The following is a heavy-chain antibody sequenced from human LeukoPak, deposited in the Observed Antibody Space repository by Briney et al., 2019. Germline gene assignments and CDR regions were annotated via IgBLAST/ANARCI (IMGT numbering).Heavy chain of an antibody. Sequence: GESLKIPCKGSGYSFTSYWIGWGRQMPGQGLEWMGIIYPGDSDTRYSPSFQGQVTISADKSIRTAYLQWSSLKTSDTAMYYCARHGLTSSSWGFDYWGQGTLVTVSS. V-gene: IGHV5-51*01. D-gene: IGHD6-13*01. CDR1: GYSFTSYW. CDR2: IYPGDSDT. CDR3: ARHGLTSSSWGFDY. J-gene: IGHJ4*02.